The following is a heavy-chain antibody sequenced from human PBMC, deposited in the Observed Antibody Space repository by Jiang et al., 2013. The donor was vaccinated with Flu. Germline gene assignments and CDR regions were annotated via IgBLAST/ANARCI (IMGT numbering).Heavy chain of an antibody. CDR2: IYYSGKT. V-gene: IGHV4-39*07. CDR3: ASQHWDHGSGSYYMNF. D-gene: IGHD3-10*01. Sequence: GSGLVKPSETLSLTCTVSGGSFISENSYWGWIRQPPGKGLEWIGSIYYSGKTYYNPSLKSRVTISVDMSKKQFSLRLTSVTAADTAVFYCASQHWDHGSGSYYMNFWGQGTLVTVSS. CDR1: GGSFISENSY. J-gene: IGHJ4*02.